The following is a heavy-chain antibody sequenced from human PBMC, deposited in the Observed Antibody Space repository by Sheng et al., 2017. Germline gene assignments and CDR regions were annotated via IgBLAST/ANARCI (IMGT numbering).Heavy chain of an antibody. V-gene: IGHV4-30-2*01. Sequence: QLQLQESGSGLVKPSETLSLTCVVSSGSISSGGFHWGWIRQPPGQALEWIGYIYHTGSTYYNPSLKSRVTISIDGSNNVFSLKMNSVTAADTAVYYCARGGDANYVGDSWGQGTAGHRSPQ. CDR2: IYHTGST. CDR3: ARGGDANYVGDS. D-gene: IGHD4-4*01. J-gene: IGHJ4*02. CDR1: SGSISSGGFH.